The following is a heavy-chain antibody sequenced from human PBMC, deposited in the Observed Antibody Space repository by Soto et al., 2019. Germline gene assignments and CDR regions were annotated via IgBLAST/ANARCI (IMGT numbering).Heavy chain of an antibody. J-gene: IGHJ6*02. CDR3: ARDINYGDYDSTSYGMDV. CDR2: IWYDGSNK. D-gene: IGHD4-17*01. V-gene: IGHV3-33*01. Sequence: QVQLVESGGGVVQPGRSLRLSCAASGFTFSSYGMHWVRQAPGKGLEWVAVIWYDGSNKYYADSVKGRFTISRGNSKNTLYLQMNSLRAEDTAVYYCARDINYGDYDSTSYGMDVWGQGTTVIVSS. CDR1: GFTFSSYG.